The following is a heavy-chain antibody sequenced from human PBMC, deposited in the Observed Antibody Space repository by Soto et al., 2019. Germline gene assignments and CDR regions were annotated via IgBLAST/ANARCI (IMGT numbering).Heavy chain of an antibody. CDR3: AREVFVGVGAPAY. CDR2: SSASGGTT. Sequence: QVQLVQSGAEVKKPGASVKVSCKASEYTFTSVYRHWVRQAPGQGFEWMGRSSASGGTTIYSHNCQGRLSETRDMSASTVYMELSSLRSEDTAVYYCAREVFVGVGAPAYWGQGTLVTVSS. V-gene: IGHV1-46*01. D-gene: IGHD1-26*01. J-gene: IGHJ4*02. CDR1: EYTFTSVY.